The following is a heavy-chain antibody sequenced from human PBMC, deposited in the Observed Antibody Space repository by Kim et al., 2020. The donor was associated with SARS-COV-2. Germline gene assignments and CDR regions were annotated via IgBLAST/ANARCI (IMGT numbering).Heavy chain of an antibody. V-gene: IGHV3-23*01. J-gene: IGHJ4*01. Sequence: GGSLRLSCAASGFTFSNYGMSWVRQAPGKGLDWVSSIFGGSGTYYAGSVKGQFTISRDNSKNTLYLQMNSLRAEDTALYYCVKRGSGPPPPLDFWG. CDR1: GFTFSNYG. CDR2: IFGGSGT. D-gene: IGHD2-15*01. CDR3: VKRGSGPPPPLDF.